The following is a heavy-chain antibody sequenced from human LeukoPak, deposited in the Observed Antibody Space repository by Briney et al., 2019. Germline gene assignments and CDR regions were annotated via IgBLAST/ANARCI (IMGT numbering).Heavy chain of an antibody. D-gene: IGHD2-15*01. J-gene: IGHJ5*02. Sequence: AAVKVSCKASGYTFTSYGISWGRQAPGQGGEWMLWISAYNVNTNYAQKLQGRVTMTTDTSTSTAYMEVRSLRSDDTAVYYCARDYCSGGSCYSAWFDPWGQGTLVSVSS. CDR1: GYTFTSYG. CDR2: ISAYNVNT. V-gene: IGHV1-18*01. CDR3: ARDYCSGGSCYSAWFDP.